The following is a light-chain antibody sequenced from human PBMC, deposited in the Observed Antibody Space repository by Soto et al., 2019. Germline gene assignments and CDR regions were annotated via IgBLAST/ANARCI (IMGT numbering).Light chain of an antibody. V-gene: IGKV3-11*01. Sequence: EIVLTQSPATLSLSPGERATLSCRASQSVSSYLAWYQQKPGQAPNLLIYDASNTATGIPARFSGSGSGTDFTLTISSLEPEDFAVYYCQQRSNWPVTFGQGTKVEIK. CDR2: DAS. CDR3: QQRSNWPVT. CDR1: QSVSSY. J-gene: IGKJ1*01.